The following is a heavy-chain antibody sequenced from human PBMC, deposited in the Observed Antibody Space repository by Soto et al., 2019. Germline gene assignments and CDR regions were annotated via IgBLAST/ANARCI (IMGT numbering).Heavy chain of an antibody. CDR1: GFTFSTAW. V-gene: IGHV3-15*07. CDR2: IKSETDGGTT. Sequence: EVQLVESGGGLVKPGGSLRLSCAASGFTFSTAWMNWVHQAPGKGLEWVGRIKSETDGGTTDYAAPVKGRFTISRDDSKNMLYLQMNSLKTEDTAMYYCTTEPPTYYYSSGRGHWGQGALVTVSS. CDR3: TTEPPTYYYSSGRGH. D-gene: IGHD3-10*01. J-gene: IGHJ4*02.